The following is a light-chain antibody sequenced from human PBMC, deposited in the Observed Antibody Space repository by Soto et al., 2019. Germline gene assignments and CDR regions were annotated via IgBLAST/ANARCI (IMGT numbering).Light chain of an antibody. V-gene: IGKV4-1*01. CDR1: QGVLSSSNNKNY. CDR3: QQYYSTPYT. CDR2: WAS. J-gene: IGKJ2*01. Sequence: DIVMTQSPDSLAVSLGERATINGRSSQGVLSSSNNKNYFGWYQQKPGQPPKLLIYWASTRESGVPDRFSGSGSGADFTLTISRLQAEDVAVYFCQQYYSTPYTFGQGTKLEIK.